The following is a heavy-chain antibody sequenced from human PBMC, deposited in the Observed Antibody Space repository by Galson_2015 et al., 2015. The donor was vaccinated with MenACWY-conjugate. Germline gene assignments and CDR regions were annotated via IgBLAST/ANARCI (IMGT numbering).Heavy chain of an antibody. Sequence: QSGAEVKRPGESLTISCTESGATFTDYWIGWVRQKPGQGPEWMGLIRLQYSITQYPPSSQGHVTMSADKSTGTAYLQWGSLKASDTAMYYCAFAVDGNFFFDYLGQGTLVTVSS. CDR1: GATFTDYW. J-gene: IGHJ4*02. V-gene: IGHV5-51*01. D-gene: IGHD6-19*01. CDR3: AFAVDGNFFFDY. CDR2: IRLQYSIT.